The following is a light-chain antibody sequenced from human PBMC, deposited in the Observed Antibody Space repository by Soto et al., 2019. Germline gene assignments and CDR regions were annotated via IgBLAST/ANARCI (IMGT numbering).Light chain of an antibody. CDR3: NSYTSGSALYV. J-gene: IGLJ1*01. CDR1: SKDIGGYSH. CDR2: GVN. Sequence: QSALIQPASMSGSPGQSITISCTGSSKDIGGYSHVSWYQQHPGRAPKLIIYGVNNRPSGISDRFSGSKSGNTASLTLSGLQAEDEADYYCNSYTSGSALYVFGTGTKVTVL. V-gene: IGLV2-14*01.